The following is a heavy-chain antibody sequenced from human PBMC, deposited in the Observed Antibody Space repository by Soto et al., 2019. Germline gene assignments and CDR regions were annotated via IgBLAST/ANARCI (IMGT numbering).Heavy chain of an antibody. D-gene: IGHD6-13*01. Sequence: SETLSLTCAVSGGSISSGGYSWSWIRQPPGKGLEWIGYIYHSGSTYYNPSLKSRVTISVDRSKNQFSLKLSSVTAADTAVYYCARAAAVYHYGMDVWGQGTTVTVSS. J-gene: IGHJ6*02. V-gene: IGHV4-30-2*01. CDR2: IYHSGST. CDR3: ARAAAVYHYGMDV. CDR1: GGSISSGGYS.